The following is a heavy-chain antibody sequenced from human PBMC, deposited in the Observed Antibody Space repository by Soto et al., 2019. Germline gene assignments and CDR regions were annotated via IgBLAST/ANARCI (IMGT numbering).Heavy chain of an antibody. J-gene: IGHJ6*02. CDR3: ARDDEYSGNGMDV. V-gene: IGHV3-33*01. CDR2: ILNDGSNR. D-gene: IGHD3-10*01. Sequence: QVQLVESGGGVVQPGRSLRLSCAASEFTFSNYGMHWVRQAPGKGLEWVAVILNDGSNRYHADSVKDRFTISRDNSKNTLYFQMNSLRAEDTAVYYCARDDEYSGNGMDVWDQGTTVTVS. CDR1: EFTFSNYG.